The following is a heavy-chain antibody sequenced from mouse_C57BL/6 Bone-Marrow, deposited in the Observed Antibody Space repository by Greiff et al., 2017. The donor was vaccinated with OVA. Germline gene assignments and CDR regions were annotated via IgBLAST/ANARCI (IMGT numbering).Heavy chain of an antibody. J-gene: IGHJ3*01. CDR1: GYTFTSYT. CDR3: ARHYSNYWFAY. D-gene: IGHD2-5*01. CDR2: INPSSGYT. Sequence: QVQLQQSGAELARPGASVKMSCKASGYTFTSYTMHWVKQRPGQGLEWIGYINPSSGYTKYNQKFKDKATLTADKSASTAYMQLSSLTSEDSAVYYCARHYSNYWFAYWGQGTLVTVSA. V-gene: IGHV1-4*01.